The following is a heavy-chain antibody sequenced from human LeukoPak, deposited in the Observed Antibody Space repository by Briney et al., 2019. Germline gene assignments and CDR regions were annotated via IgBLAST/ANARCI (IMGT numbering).Heavy chain of an antibody. CDR2: IYSGGST. D-gene: IGHD5-18*01. V-gene: IGHV3-53*05. Sequence: GGSLRLSCAASGFTVSSTYMSWVRQAPGKGLEWVSVIYSGGSTYYADSVKGRFTISRDNSKNTLYLQMNSLRPEDTAVYYCARDLLLEDTAMENWFDPWGQGTLVTVSS. CDR1: GFTVSSTY. J-gene: IGHJ5*02. CDR3: ARDLLLEDTAMENWFDP.